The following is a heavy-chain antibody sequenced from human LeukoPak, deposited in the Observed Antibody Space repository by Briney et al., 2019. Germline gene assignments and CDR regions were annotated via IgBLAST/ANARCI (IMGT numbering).Heavy chain of an antibody. Sequence: GGSLRLSCAASGFSIRGYWMHWVRQAPGKGLELVANIKQDGSEKYYVDSVKGRFTISRDNAKNSLYLQMSSVRAEDTAVYYCARVGCTSTSCLANRGQGTLVTVSS. CDR1: GFSIRGYW. D-gene: IGHD2-2*01. CDR3: ARVGCTSTSCLAN. J-gene: IGHJ4*02. V-gene: IGHV3-7*01. CDR2: IKQDGSEK.